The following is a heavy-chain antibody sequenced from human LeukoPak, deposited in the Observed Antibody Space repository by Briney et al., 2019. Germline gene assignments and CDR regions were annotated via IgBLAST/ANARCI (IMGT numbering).Heavy chain of an antibody. Sequence: SETLSLTCTVSGGSISNSTYYWGWIRQPPGKGLEWIGEINHSGSTNYNPSLKSRVTISVDTSKNQFSLKLSSVTAADTAVYYCARGPGVLWFGDVYYYYGMDVWGQGTTVTVSS. J-gene: IGHJ6*02. CDR2: INHSGST. D-gene: IGHD3-10*01. CDR1: GGSISNSTYY. V-gene: IGHV4-39*07. CDR3: ARGPGVLWFGDVYYYYGMDV.